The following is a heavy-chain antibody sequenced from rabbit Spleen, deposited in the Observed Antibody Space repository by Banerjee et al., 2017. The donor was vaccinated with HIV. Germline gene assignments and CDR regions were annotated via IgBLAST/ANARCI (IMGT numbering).Heavy chain of an antibody. D-gene: IGHD1-1*01. CDR3: ARDRESRDSGLYFDL. V-gene: IGHV1S45*01. J-gene: IGHJ4*01. Sequence: QEQLEESGGDLVKPEGSLTLTCTASGFSFSSAYDMCWVRQAPGKGLEWIACIDPVSGSAYYVSWAKGRFTITKSSPTTVTLQITSLTAADTATYFCARDRESRDSGLYFDLWGPGTLVTVS. CDR1: GFSFSSAYD. CDR2: IDPVSGSA.